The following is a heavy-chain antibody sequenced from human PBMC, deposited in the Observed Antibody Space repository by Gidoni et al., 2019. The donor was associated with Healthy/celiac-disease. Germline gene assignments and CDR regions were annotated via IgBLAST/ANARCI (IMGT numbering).Heavy chain of an antibody. Sequence: EVQLVESGGGLVQPGGSLRLPCAASGFTFSSYAMHWVRQATGKGLEWVSAIGTAGDTYYPGSVKGRFTISRENAKNSLYLQMNSLRAGDTAVYYCARVFYYSSSAALRSWYFDLWGRGTLVTVSS. CDR2: IGTAGDT. CDR1: GFTFSSYA. J-gene: IGHJ2*01. V-gene: IGHV3-13*01. CDR3: ARVFYYSSSAALRSWYFDL. D-gene: IGHD6-6*01.